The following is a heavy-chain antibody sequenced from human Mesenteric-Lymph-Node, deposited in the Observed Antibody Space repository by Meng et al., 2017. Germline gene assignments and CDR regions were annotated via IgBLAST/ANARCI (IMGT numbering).Heavy chain of an antibody. D-gene: IGHD2/OR15-2a*01. CDR2: ISVGDSRV. J-gene: IGHJ4*02. CDR1: RFIFDTYD. V-gene: IGHV3-21*01. Sequence: GESLKISCVGSRFIFDTYDMTWVRQAPGKGLDWVSSISVGDSRVSYADSVKGRFTISRDNAKNSLYLQMNSLRSEDTAVYYCAKDLLWGAADYWGQGTLVTVSS. CDR3: AKDLLWGAADY.